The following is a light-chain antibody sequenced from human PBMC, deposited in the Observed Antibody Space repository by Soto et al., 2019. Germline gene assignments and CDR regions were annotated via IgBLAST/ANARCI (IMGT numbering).Light chain of an antibody. Sequence: DIQMTTSPSTLAASAGDRVTITCRASQRINNWLAWYQQKPGKAPKLLIYKASSLQSGVPSRFSGSGSGTDFTLTISSLQPDDFAMYYCQQYNPYSRTFGQGTKVDIK. CDR1: QRINNW. V-gene: IGKV1-5*03. CDR3: QQYNPYSRT. J-gene: IGKJ1*01. CDR2: KAS.